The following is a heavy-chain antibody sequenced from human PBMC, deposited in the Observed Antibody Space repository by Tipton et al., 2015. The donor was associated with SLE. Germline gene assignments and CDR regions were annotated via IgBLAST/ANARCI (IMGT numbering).Heavy chain of an antibody. V-gene: IGHV4-59*01. CDR1: GGSISSYY. Sequence: TLSLTCAVSGGSISSYYWSWIRQPPGKGLEWIGYAYYTGSTNYNPSLRSRVTISVDTSKNQFSLKLSSVTAADTAVYYCARDLGRVYFDYWGQGTLVTVSS. D-gene: IGHD3-10*01. CDR2: AYYTGST. CDR3: ARDLGRVYFDY. J-gene: IGHJ4*02.